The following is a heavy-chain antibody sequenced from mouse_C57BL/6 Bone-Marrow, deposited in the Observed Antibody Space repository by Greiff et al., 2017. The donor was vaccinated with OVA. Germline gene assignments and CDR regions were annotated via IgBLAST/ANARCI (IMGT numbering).Heavy chain of an antibody. CDR2: IYPGSGNT. CDR3: ARKDYGRSRYEY. V-gene: IGHV1-76*01. Sequence: QVQLQQSGAELVRPGASVKLSCKASGYTFTDYYINWVKQRPGQGLEWIARIYPGSGNTYYNEKFKGKATLTAEKSSSTAYMQLSSLTSEDSAVYFCARKDYGRSRYEYWGQSTTLTVSS. CDR1: GYTFTDYY. D-gene: IGHD1-1*01. J-gene: IGHJ2*01.